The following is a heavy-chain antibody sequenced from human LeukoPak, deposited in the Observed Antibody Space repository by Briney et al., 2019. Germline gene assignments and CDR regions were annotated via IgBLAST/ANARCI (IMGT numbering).Heavy chain of an antibody. J-gene: IGHJ4*02. D-gene: IGHD3/OR15-3a*01. CDR1: GFTFSSYA. CDR3: ARDWTLNY. V-gene: IGHV3-23*01. Sequence: PGGSLRLSCAASGFTFSSYAMSWVRQAPGKGLEWVSAISGSGSSTYYADSVKGRFTSSRDNSKNTLYVQMNSLRAEDTAVYYCARDWTLNYWGQGTLVTVSS. CDR2: ISGSGSST.